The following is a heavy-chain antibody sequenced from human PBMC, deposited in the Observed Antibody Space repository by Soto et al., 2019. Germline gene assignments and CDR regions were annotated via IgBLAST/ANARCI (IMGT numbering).Heavy chain of an antibody. CDR2: ISGSGGST. CDR3: AKDTGYYDSSGYYDTAGYFDY. CDR1: GFTFSSYA. V-gene: IGHV3-23*01. D-gene: IGHD3-22*01. Sequence: GGSLRLSCAASGFTFSSYAMSWVRQAPGKGLEWVSAISGSGGSTYYADSVKGRFTISRDNSKKTLYLQMNSLRAEDTAVYYCAKDTGYYDSSGYYDTAGYFDYWGQGTLVTVSS. J-gene: IGHJ4*02.